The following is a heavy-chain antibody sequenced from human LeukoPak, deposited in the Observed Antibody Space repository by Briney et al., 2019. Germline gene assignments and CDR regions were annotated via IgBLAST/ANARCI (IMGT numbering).Heavy chain of an antibody. CDR2: MSPKSGNT. D-gene: IGHD3-9*01. CDR3: ARAQTNYDILTGYYEFED. V-gene: IGHV1-8*01. J-gene: IGHJ4*02. Sequence: GASVKVSCKASGYTFTSDDINWVRQATGQGLEWMGWMSPKSGNTGFAQKFQGRVTMTRNTSISTAYMGLRSLRSEDTAVYYCARAQTNYDILTGYYEFEDWGQGTLVTVSS. CDR1: GYTFTSDD.